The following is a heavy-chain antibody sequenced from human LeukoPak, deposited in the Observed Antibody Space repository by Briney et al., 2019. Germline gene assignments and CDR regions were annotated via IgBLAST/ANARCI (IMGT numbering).Heavy chain of an antibody. J-gene: IGHJ6*03. Sequence: SETLSLTCTVSGGSISSYYWSWIRQSAGKGLEWIGRIYISGSTNYNPSLKSRVTMSVDTSKNQFSLKLTSVTAADTAVYYCAREVVDATPSRDYYYYMDVWGKGITVTVSS. CDR1: GGSISSYY. D-gene: IGHD2-15*01. CDR3: AREVVDATPSRDYYYYMDV. V-gene: IGHV4-4*07. CDR2: IYISGST.